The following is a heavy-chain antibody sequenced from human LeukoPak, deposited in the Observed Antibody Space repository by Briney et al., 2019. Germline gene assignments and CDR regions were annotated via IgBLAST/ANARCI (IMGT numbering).Heavy chain of an antibody. Sequence: SETLSLTCSVSGGSINNYYWNWIRQPAGKGLEWIGRIYISGSTNNSPSLKSRVTMSVDTSKNQFSLRLSSVTAADTAVYYCARGIRGSYNYDPWGQGTLVTVSS. D-gene: IGHD1-26*01. CDR2: IYISGST. CDR3: ARGIRGSYNYDP. CDR1: GGSINNYY. V-gene: IGHV4-4*07. J-gene: IGHJ5*02.